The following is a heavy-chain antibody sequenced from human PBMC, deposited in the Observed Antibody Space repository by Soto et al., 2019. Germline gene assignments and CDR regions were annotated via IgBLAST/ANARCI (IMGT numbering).Heavy chain of an antibody. J-gene: IGHJ4*02. D-gene: IGHD6-19*01. CDR2: IGTAGDT. V-gene: IGHV3-13*01. CDR1: GFTFRSYD. Sequence: EVQLVVSGGGLVQPWGSLRISCAASGFTFRSYDMHWVRQPTGKGLEWVSAIGTAGDTYYAGSVKGRFTISRENAKNSLYLQMNSLRAEDTAVYYCAREQPTSEPAVGVLDYWGQGTLVTVSS. CDR3: AREQPTSEPAVGVLDY.